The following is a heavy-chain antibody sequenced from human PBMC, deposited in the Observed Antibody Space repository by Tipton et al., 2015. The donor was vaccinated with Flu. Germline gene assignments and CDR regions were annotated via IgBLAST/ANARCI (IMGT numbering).Heavy chain of an antibody. D-gene: IGHD3-22*01. V-gene: IGHV4-38-2*02. Sequence: TLSLTYTVSGYSISSGYYWGWIRQPPGKGLEWIGSIYHSGSTYYNPSLKSRVTISVDTSKNQFSLKLSSVTAADTAVYYCARPRITMIVADAFDIWGQGTMVTVSS. J-gene: IGHJ3*02. CDR3: ARPRITMIVADAFDI. CDR1: GYSISSGYY. CDR2: IYHSGST.